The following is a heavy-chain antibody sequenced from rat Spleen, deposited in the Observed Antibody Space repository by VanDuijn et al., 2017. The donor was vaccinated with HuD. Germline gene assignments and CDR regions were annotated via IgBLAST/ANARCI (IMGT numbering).Heavy chain of an antibody. Sequence: EVQLVESGGGLVQPGRSMKLSCAASGFTFNNFYMAWVRQVPTKGLEWVASISTDGGNTYYRDSVKGRFTISRDNAKSSLYLQMNSLKSEDTATYYCARRPIAPNFDYWGQGVMVTVSS. CDR2: ISTDGGNT. D-gene: IGHD1-2*01. J-gene: IGHJ2*01. CDR1: GFTFNNFY. CDR3: ARRPIAPNFDY. V-gene: IGHV5-25*01.